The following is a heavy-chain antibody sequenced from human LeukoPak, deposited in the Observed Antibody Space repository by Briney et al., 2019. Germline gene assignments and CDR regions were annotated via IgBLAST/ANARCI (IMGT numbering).Heavy chain of an antibody. Sequence: GGSLRLSCAASGFTFSSYAMHWVRQAPGKGLEWVAVISYDGSNKYYADSVKGRFTISRDNSENTLYLQMNSLRAEDTAVYYCARMPRTYYYDSSGLDYWGQGTLVTVSS. J-gene: IGHJ4*02. CDR1: GFTFSSYA. V-gene: IGHV3-30-3*01. CDR3: ARMPRTYYYDSSGLDY. D-gene: IGHD3-22*01. CDR2: ISYDGSNK.